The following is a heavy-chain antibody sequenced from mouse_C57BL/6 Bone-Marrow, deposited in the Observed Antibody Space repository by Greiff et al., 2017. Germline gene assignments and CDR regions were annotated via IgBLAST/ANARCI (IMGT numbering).Heavy chain of an antibody. D-gene: IGHD1-1*01. V-gene: IGHV1-69*01. J-gene: IGHJ2*01. CDR3: ARRGIWVVDY. Sequence: QVQLKQPGAELVMPGASVKLSCKASGYTFTSYWMHWVKQRPGQGLEWIGELDPSDSYTNYNQKFKGKSTLTVDKSSSTAYMQLSSLTSEDSAVYYCARRGIWVVDYWGQGTTLTVSS. CDR1: GYTFTSYW. CDR2: LDPSDSYT.